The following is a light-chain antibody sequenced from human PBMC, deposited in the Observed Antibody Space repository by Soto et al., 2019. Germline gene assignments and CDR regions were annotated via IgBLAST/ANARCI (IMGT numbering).Light chain of an antibody. CDR1: QSISSW. Sequence: DIQMTQSPSTLSASVGDRVTITCRASQSISSWLAWYQQKPGKAPKLLIYKASSLESGVPSRFSGSGSGTEFTLTISSLQPDDFATYYCQQYNSYSPYTFGQGTKVDNK. J-gene: IGKJ2*01. CDR2: KAS. CDR3: QQYNSYSPYT. V-gene: IGKV1-5*03.